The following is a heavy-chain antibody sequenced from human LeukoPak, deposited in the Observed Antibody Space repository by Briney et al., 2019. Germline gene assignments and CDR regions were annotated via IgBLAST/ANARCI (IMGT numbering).Heavy chain of an antibody. CDR1: GGSFSGYY. D-gene: IGHD3-22*01. CDR2: INHSGST. Sequence: SETLSLTCAVYGGSFSGYYWSWIRQPPGKGLEWIGEINHSGSTNYNPSLKSRVTISVDTSKNQFSLKLSSVTAADTAVYYCATQFYGSSGYSAGVAFDIWGQGTMVTVSS. CDR3: ATQFYGSSGYSAGVAFDI. J-gene: IGHJ3*02. V-gene: IGHV4-34*01.